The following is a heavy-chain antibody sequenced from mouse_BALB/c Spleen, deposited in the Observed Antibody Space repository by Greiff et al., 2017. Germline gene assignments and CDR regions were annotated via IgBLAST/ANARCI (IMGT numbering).Heavy chain of an antibody. CDR2: ISYDGSN. CDR1: GYSITSGYY. Sequence: EVKLVESGPGLVKPSQSLSLTCSVTGYSITSGYYWNWIRQFPGNKLEWMGYISYDGSNNYNPSLKNRISITRDTSKNQFFLKLNSVTTEDTATYYCARDGNYEDAMDYWGQGTSVTVSS. V-gene: IGHV3-6*02. J-gene: IGHJ4*01. D-gene: IGHD2-1*01. CDR3: ARDGNYEDAMDY.